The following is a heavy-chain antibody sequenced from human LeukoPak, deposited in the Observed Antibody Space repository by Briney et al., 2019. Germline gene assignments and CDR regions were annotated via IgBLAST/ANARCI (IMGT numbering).Heavy chain of an antibody. CDR2: ISGSGGST. D-gene: IGHD3-3*01. Sequence: GGSLRLSCAASGFTFSSYAMSWVRQAPGKGLEWVSAISGSGGSTYYADSVKGRFTISRDNSKNTLYLQMNSLRAEDTAVYYCAKVAIFGVVIPFYFDHWGQGTLVTVSS. CDR1: GFTFSSYA. CDR3: AKVAIFGVVIPFYFDH. J-gene: IGHJ4*02. V-gene: IGHV3-23*01.